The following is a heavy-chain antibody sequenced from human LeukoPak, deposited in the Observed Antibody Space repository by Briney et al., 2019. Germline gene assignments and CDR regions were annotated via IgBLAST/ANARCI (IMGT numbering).Heavy chain of an antibody. CDR2: ISGSSGVI. J-gene: IGHJ6*03. V-gene: IGHV3-48*01. Sequence: GGSLRLSCAASGFSIDSYSLNWVRQAPGKGLEWLSYISGSSGVIYYADSVKGRVTVSRDNAKNSLYLQMNSLRAEDTAVYYCARAPRRGVMDVWGTGTTVSVSS. CDR3: ARAPRRGVMDV. D-gene: IGHD3-10*01. CDR1: GFSIDSYS.